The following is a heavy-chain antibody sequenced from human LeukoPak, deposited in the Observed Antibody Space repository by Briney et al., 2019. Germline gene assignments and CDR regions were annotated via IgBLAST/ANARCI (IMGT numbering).Heavy chain of an antibody. CDR1: GGSISSYY. Sequence: SETLSLTCTVSGGSISSYYCSWIRQPPGKGLEWIGYISDSGSTNYSPSLKSRVTMSVDSSNTEFSLRLNSVTAADTAVYYCARVFRGAVTSNWFDPWGQGTLVTVSS. D-gene: IGHD4-17*01. CDR2: ISDSGST. CDR3: ARVFRGAVTSNWFDP. J-gene: IGHJ5*02. V-gene: IGHV4-59*01.